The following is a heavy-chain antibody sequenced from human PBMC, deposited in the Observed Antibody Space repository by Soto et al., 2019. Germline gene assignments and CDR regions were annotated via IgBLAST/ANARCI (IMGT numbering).Heavy chain of an antibody. CDR2: IIPIFGTA. V-gene: IGHV1-69*13. D-gene: IGHD5-12*01. CDR3: ARVRNIVATTPFDP. CDR1: GGTFSSYA. J-gene: IGHJ5*02. Sequence: GASVKVSCKASGGTFSSYAISWVRQAPGQGLEWMGGIIPIFGTANYAQKFQGRVTITADESTSTAYMELSSLRSEDTAVYYCARVRNIVATTPFDPWGQGTLVTVSS.